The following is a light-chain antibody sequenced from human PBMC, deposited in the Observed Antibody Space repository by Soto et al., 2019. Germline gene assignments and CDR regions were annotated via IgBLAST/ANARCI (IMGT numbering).Light chain of an antibody. CDR3: QQYGSSSPVT. Sequence: EIVLTHSPGTLSLSPGERATLSCRASQSVSSSYLAWYQQKPGQAPRLLIYGASSRATGIPDRFSGSGSGTDFTLTISRLEPEDFAVYYCQQYGSSSPVTFCQGTNVDIK. CDR2: GAS. J-gene: IGKJ1*01. V-gene: IGKV3-20*01. CDR1: QSVSSSY.